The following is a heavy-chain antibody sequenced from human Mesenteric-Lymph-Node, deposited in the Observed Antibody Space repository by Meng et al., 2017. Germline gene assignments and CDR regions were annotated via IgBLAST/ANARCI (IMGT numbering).Heavy chain of an antibody. Sequence: GESLKISCKGSGYSFTSYWIGWVRQMPGKGLEWMGIIYPGDSDTRYSPSFQGQVTISADKSISTAYLQWSSLKASDTAMYYCARHSRRLNNDRAYNPDDYYYYGMDVWGQGTTVTVSS. CDR3: ARHSRRLNNDRAYNPDDYYYYGMDV. V-gene: IGHV5-51*01. D-gene: IGHD1-1*01. CDR1: GYSFTSYW. J-gene: IGHJ6*02. CDR2: IYPGDSDT.